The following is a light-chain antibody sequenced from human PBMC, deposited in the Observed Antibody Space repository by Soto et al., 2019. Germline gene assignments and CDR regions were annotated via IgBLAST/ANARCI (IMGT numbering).Light chain of an antibody. CDR2: KAS. CDR3: QQYNSYSWT. J-gene: IGKJ1*01. V-gene: IGKV1-5*03. Sequence: DIQMTHSPSSLSASVGDRVTITCRASQSISSWLAWYQQKPGKAPKLLIHKASSLESGVPSRFSGSGSGTEFTLTISSLQPDDFATYYCQQYNSYSWTFGQGTKVDIK. CDR1: QSISSW.